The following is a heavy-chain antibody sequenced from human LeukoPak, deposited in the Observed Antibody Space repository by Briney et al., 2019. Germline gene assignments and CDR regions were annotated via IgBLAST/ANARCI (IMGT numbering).Heavy chain of an antibody. V-gene: IGHV1-24*01. CDR1: GYTLTELS. CDR3: ATCWGPPVDYGGNSHAFDI. J-gene: IGHJ3*02. CDR2: FDPEDGET. D-gene: IGHD4-23*01. Sequence: ASVKVSCKVSGYTLTELSMHWVRQAPGKGLEWMGGFDPEDGETIYAQKFQGRVTMTEDTSTDTAYMELSSLRSEDTAVYYCATCWGPPVDYGGNSHAFDIWGQGTMVTVSS.